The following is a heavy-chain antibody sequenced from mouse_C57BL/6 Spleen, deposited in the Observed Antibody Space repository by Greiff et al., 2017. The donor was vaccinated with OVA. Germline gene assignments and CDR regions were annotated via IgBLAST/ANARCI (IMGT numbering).Heavy chain of an antibody. J-gene: IGHJ4*01. D-gene: IGHD2-10*02. CDR1: GFNIKTTY. V-gene: IGHV14-3*01. CDR2: IDPANGNT. Sequence: VPLQQSVAELVRPGASVKLSCTASGFNIKTTYMHWVKQRPEQGLEWIGRIDPANGNTTSAPKFQGKAIITADTSSNTAYLQLSSLTSEDTAIYYCAFICDDLVGYAMDYWGQGTSVTVSS. CDR3: AFICDDLVGYAMDY.